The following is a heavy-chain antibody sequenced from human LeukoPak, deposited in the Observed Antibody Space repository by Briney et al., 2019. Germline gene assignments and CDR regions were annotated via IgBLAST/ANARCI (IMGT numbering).Heavy chain of an antibody. D-gene: IGHD3-22*01. CDR3: AKEEVISGNHGVYFDY. CDR2: IRYDGNSN. Sequence: GGSLRLSCAASGFTFRSYGMHWVRQAPGKGLEWVAFIRYDGNSNYYADSVKGRFTISRDNSRSTLYLQMNSLRAEDTAVYYCAKEEVISGNHGVYFDYWGQGTLVTVSS. J-gene: IGHJ4*02. V-gene: IGHV3-30*02. CDR1: GFTFRSYG.